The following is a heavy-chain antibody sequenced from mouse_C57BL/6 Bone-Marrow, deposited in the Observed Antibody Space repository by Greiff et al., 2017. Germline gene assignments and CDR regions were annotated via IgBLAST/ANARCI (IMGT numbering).Heavy chain of an antibody. V-gene: IGHV5-17*01. CDR2: ISSGSSTI. CDR1: GFTFSDYG. J-gene: IGHJ2*01. D-gene: IGHD4-1*01. Sequence: EVKLVESGGGLVKPGGSLKLSCAASGFTFSDYGMHWVRQAPEKGLEWVAYISSGSSTIYYADTVKGRFTISRDNAKNTLFLQMTSLRSEDTAMYYCARSLTGTSYFDYWGQGTTLTVSS. CDR3: ARSLTGTSYFDY.